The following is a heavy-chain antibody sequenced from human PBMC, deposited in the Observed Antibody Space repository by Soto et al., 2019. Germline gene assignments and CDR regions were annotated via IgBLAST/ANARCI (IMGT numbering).Heavy chain of an antibody. CDR3: ARVWVTIFGVVIAYFDY. J-gene: IGHJ4*02. V-gene: IGHV4-61*01. CDR1: GGSVSSGSYY. Sequence: QVQLQESGPGLVKPSETLSLTCTVSGGSVSSGSYYWSWIRQPPGKGLEWIGSIYYSGSTNYNPSLKSRVTISVDTSKNQFSLKLSSVTAADTAVYYCARVWVTIFGVVIAYFDYWGQGTLVTVSS. D-gene: IGHD3-3*01. CDR2: IYYSGST.